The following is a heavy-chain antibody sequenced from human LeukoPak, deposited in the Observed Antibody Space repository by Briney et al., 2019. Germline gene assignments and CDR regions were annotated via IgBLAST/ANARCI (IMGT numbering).Heavy chain of an antibody. D-gene: IGHD2-15*01. CDR1: GYTFTGYY. Sequence: ASVKVSCKASGYTFTGYYMHWVRQAPGQGLEWMGWINPNSGGTYYAQKFQGRVTMTRDTSISTAYMDLSRLTSDDTGVYHCARADCSSGSCLSDLYYMDAWGKGTTVTVSS. V-gene: IGHV1-2*02. CDR2: INPNSGGT. J-gene: IGHJ6*04. CDR3: ARADCSSGSCLSDLYYMDA.